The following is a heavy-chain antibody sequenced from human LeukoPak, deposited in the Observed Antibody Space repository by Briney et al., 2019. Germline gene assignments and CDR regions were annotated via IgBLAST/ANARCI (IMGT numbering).Heavy chain of an antibody. V-gene: IGHV3-33*01. J-gene: IGHJ4*02. CDR3: ARDDALGRLGY. CDR1: GFTFTTYG. CDR2: IWSDGSQK. D-gene: IGHD3-10*01. Sequence: GRSLRLSCATSGFTFTTYGFHWVRQAPGQGLEWVAVIWSDGSQKYYAGSVKGRFTISRDDSQNTLYLQMNSLRVEDTAVYSCARDDALGRLGYWGQGTLVTVSS.